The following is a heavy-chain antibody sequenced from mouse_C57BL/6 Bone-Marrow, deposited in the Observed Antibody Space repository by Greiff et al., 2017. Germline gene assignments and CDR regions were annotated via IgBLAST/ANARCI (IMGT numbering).Heavy chain of an antibody. CDR1: GYTFTSYG. CDR3: ARDYYGSSYGWYFDV. V-gene: IGHV1-81*01. Sequence: VKLQESGAELARPGASVKLSCKASGYTFTSYGISWVKQRTGQGLEWIGEIYPRSGNTYYNEKFKGKATLTADKSSSTAYMELRSLTSEDSAVYFCARDYYGSSYGWYFDVWGTGTTVTVSS. CDR2: IYPRSGNT. D-gene: IGHD1-1*01. J-gene: IGHJ1*03.